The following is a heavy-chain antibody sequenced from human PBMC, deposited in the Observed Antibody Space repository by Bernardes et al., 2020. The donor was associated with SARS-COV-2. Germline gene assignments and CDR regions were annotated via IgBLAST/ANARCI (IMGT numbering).Heavy chain of an antibody. CDR3: ALPPTNYDRFGMDV. J-gene: IGHJ6*02. CDR1: GYPFTGYY. D-gene: IGHD3-22*01. V-gene: IGHV1-2*02. CDR2: INPNSGGT. Sequence: ASVKVSCKASGYPFTGYYMHWVRQAPGQGLEWMGWINPNSGGTNYAQKFQGRVTMTRDTSISTAYMELSWLRSGDTAVYYCALPPTNYDRFGMDVWGQGTTVTVSS.